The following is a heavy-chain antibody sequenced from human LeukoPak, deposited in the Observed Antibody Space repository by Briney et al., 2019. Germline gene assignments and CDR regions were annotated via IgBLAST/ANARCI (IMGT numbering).Heavy chain of an antibody. CDR2: IYPGDSDT. J-gene: IGHJ3*02. D-gene: IGHD3-22*01. CDR1: GYSFTSYW. CDR3: ARRKYYNSSGYYSLYDAFVI. V-gene: IGHV5-51*01. Sequence: GESLKISCKGSGYSFTSYWIGWVRQMPGKGLEWMGIIYPGDSDTRYSPSFQGQVTISADKSISTAYLQWSSLKASDTAMYYCARRKYYNSSGYYSLYDAFVIWGQGTMVTVSS.